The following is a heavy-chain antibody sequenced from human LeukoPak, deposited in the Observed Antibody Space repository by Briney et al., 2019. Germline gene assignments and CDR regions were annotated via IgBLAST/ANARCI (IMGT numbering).Heavy chain of an antibody. V-gene: IGHV1-46*01. CDR3: ARVGVSYGYLDY. J-gene: IGHJ4*02. CDR2: INPSGGST. Sequence: ASVKVSCKASGYTFTSYYMPWVRQAPGQGLEWMGIINPSGGSTSYAQKFQGRVTMTRDTSTSTVYMELSSLRSEDTAVYYCARVGVSYGYLDYWGQGTLVTVSS. D-gene: IGHD5-18*01. CDR1: GYTFTSYY.